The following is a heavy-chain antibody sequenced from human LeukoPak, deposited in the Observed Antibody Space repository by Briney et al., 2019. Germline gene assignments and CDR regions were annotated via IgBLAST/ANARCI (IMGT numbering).Heavy chain of an antibody. CDR3: ARGDGYNFFDY. CDR1: GFRFTNNY. D-gene: IGHD5-24*01. CDR2: FYVGGAT. V-gene: IGHV3-53*01. J-gene: IGHJ4*02. Sequence: PGGSLSLSFGVSGFRFTNNYMSWGRQAPGKGLEWVSVFYVGGATYYADSVKGRFTISRDNSENTLYLQMKSLRAEDTAVYYCARGDGYNFFDYWGQGTLVTVSS.